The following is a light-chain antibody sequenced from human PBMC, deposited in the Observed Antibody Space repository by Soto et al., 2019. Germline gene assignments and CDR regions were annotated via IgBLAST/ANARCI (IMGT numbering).Light chain of an antibody. CDR1: QSLNSL. V-gene: IGKV1-5*01. CDR3: QQYNSYSSWT. CDR2: DAS. J-gene: IGKJ1*01. Sequence: DIQMTQSPSTLSASVGDRVTITCRSSQSLNSLLAWYQQKPGRAPKLLIYDASTLESGVPSRFSGSGSGTEFTLTISSLQTDDFATYYCQQYNSYSSWTFGKGTKWIS.